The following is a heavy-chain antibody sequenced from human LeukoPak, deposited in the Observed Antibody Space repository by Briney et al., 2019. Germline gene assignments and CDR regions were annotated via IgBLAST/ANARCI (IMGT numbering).Heavy chain of an antibody. J-gene: IGHJ4*02. D-gene: IGHD2-21*02. CDR3: ANAGGDSRPHDY. CDR2: ISGSGIST. CDR1: GFTFSTYA. V-gene: IGHV3-23*01. Sequence: GGSLRLSCAASGFTFSTYAMSWVRQAPGKGPEWVSAISGSGISTSFADAVKGRFTTSRDNSKNTLSLQMNSLRAEDTAVYYCANAGGDSRPHDYWGQGTLVTVSS.